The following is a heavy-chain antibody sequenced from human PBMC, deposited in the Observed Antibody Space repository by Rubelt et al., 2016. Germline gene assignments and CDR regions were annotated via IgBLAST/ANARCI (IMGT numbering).Heavy chain of an antibody. CDR3: ASVQVVPAAIGDDAFDI. CDR2: IYLSGRT. J-gene: IGHJ3*02. CDR1: GGSFGRSS. Sequence: TLSLTCTVSGGSFGRSSWSWIRQTPGKGLEWIAYIYLSGRTNCNPSLKSRVTLSQDTSKNQFSLRLSSVTAADTAVYYCASVQVVPAAIGDDAFDIWGQGTMVTVSS. D-gene: IGHD2-2*01. V-gene: IGHV4-59*01.